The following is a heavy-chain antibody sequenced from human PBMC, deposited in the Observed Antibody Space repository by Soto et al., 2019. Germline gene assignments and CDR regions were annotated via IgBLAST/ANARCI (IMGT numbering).Heavy chain of an antibody. CDR2: MSYDGSNK. J-gene: IGHJ3*02. Sequence: GGSLRLSCAASGFTFSSYTMHWVRQAPGKGLEWVAVMSYDGSNKYYADSVKGRFTISRDNSKNTMYLQMNSLRAEDTAVYYCARPYSSGWSYGFDIWGQGTMVTVSS. CDR1: GFTFSSYT. D-gene: IGHD6-19*01. CDR3: ARPYSSGWSYGFDI. V-gene: IGHV3-30-3*01.